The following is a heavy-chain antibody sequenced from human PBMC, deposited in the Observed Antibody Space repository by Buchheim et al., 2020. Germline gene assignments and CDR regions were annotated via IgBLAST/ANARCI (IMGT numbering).Heavy chain of an antibody. V-gene: IGHV3-30-3*01. CDR3: ARDIVATTALYYYGMDV. Sequence: QVQLVESGGGVVQPGRSLRPSCAASGFTFSSYAMHWFRQAPGKGLEWVAVISNVGSNKTYADPVKGRFPTPRDNSKNTLNLQMNSLRAEDTAVYYCARDIVATTALYYYGMDVWGQGTT. D-gene: IGHD5-12*01. CDR1: GFTFSSYA. J-gene: IGHJ6*02. CDR2: ISNVGSNK.